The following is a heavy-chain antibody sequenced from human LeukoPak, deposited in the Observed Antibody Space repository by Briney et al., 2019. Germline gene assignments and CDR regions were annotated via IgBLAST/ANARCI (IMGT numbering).Heavy chain of an antibody. CDR2: INPSGGST. J-gene: IGHJ4*02. CDR3: ARGGTYYDILTGYYPGDY. CDR1: GYTFTSYA. V-gene: IGHV1-46*01. Sequence: ASVKVSCKASGYTFTSYAITWVRQAPGQGLEWMGIINPSGGSTSYAQKFQGRVTMTRDTSTSTVYMELSSLRSEDTAVYYCARGGTYYDILTGYYPGDYWGQGTLVTVSS. D-gene: IGHD3-9*01.